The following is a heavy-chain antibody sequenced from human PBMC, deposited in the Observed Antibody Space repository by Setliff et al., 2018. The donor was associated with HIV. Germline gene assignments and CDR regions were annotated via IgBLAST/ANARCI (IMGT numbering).Heavy chain of an antibody. CDR2: VNTNNDKT. Sequence: ASVMVSCKASGYTFTNFGITWVRQVPGQGLEWMGWVNTNNDKTNYAQKFQGRVTMTTDRSTKTAYLDLGSLRPDDTAVYYCARDLYASGWPNWFDPWGPGTLVTVSS. J-gene: IGHJ5*02. D-gene: IGHD6-19*01. V-gene: IGHV1-18*01. CDR1: GYTFTNFG. CDR3: ARDLYASGWPNWFDP.